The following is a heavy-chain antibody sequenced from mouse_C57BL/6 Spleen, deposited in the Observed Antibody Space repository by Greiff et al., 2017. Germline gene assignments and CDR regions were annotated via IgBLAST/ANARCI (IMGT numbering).Heavy chain of an antibody. V-gene: IGHV1-76*01. CDR3: ARSTTVVPFDY. CDR2: IYPGSGNT. J-gene: IGHJ2*01. D-gene: IGHD1-1*01. CDR1: GYTFTDYY. Sequence: QVQLQQSGAELVRPGASVTLSCKASGYTFTDYYINWVKQRPGQGLEWIARIYPGSGNTYYNEKFKGKATLTAEKSSSTAYMQLSSLTSEDSAVYFCARSTTVVPFDYWGQGTTLTVSS.